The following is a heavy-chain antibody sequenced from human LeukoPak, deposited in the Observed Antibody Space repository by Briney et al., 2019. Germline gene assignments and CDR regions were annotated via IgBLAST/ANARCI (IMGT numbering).Heavy chain of an antibody. Sequence: GESLKISCKGSGYSFTTYWIAWVRQMPGKGLEWMGIIYPGDSDTTYSPSFQGQVTISADRSISTAYLQWSSLKASDTAMYYCARHCRPADPLDAFDIWGQGTMVTVSS. CDR2: IYPGDSDT. J-gene: IGHJ3*02. CDR3: ARHCRPADPLDAFDI. D-gene: IGHD2-15*01. CDR1: GYSFTTYW. V-gene: IGHV5-51*01.